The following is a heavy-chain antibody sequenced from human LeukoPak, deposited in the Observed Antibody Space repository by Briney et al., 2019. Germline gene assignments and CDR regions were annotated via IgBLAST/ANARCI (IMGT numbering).Heavy chain of an antibody. CDR3: ARAGSGSGWYFDY. V-gene: IGHV1-18*01. D-gene: IGHD6-19*01. J-gene: IGHJ4*02. CDR1: GYDFTSVG. Sequence: SVKVSCKASGYDFTSVGITWVRQAPGQGLAWMGWISPYNGDTRYVQKLQGRVTMTTDTSTSTAYMELRSLRFDDTAVFYCARAGSGSGWYFDYWGQGTLVTVSS. CDR2: ISPYNGDT.